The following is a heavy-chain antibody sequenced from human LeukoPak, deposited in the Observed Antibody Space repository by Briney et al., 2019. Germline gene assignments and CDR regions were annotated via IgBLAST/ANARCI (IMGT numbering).Heavy chain of an antibody. CDR1: GFILNVYY. Sequence: GGSLRLSCEASGFILNVYYMSWVRRAPGKGLEWVGYISPTGSYTTYADSVRGRFAISRDNAKNLLFLQMNDLRTEDTAVYYCARKLGGAQCGGDCFFDHWGQGTRVGVSS. J-gene: IGHJ4*02. V-gene: IGHV3-11*03. D-gene: IGHD2-21*02. CDR2: ISPTGSYT. CDR3: ARKLGGAQCGGDCFFDH.